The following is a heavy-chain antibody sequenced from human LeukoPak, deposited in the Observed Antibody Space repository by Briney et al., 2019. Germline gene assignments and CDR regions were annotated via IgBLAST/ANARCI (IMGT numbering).Heavy chain of an antibody. D-gene: IGHD3-22*01. CDR2: IYTSGST. V-gene: IGHV4-61*02. J-gene: IGHJ4*02. CDR3: ARASYSYDINGWVPFDY. Sequence: TSETLSLTCTVSGGSITSGSYYWSWIRQPAGKGLEWIGRIYTSGSTNYNPSLKSRVTISGDTSKNQFSLRLSSVTAADTAVYYCARASYSYDINGWVPFDYWGQGTLVTVSS. CDR1: GGSITSGSYY.